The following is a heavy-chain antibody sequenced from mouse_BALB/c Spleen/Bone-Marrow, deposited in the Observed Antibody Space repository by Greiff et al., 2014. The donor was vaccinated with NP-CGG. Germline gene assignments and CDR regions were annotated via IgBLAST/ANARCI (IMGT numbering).Heavy chain of an antibody. V-gene: IGHV1-14*01. CDR1: GYTFTSYV. CDR2: INPYNDAT. CDR3: AREGVDYFDY. Sequence: VQLQQSGPELVKPGAPVKMSCKASGYTFTSYVIHWVKQKPGQGLEWIGYINPYNDATKFNERFKGKATLTSDKSSSTAYMVLSSLTSEDSAVYYCAREGVDYFDYWGQGTTLTVSS. J-gene: IGHJ2*01.